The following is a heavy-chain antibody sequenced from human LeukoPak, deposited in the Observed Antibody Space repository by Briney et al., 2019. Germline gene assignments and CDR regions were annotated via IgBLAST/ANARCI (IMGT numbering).Heavy chain of an antibody. D-gene: IGHD3-10*01. CDR1: GGSFSGYY. CDR2: INHSGST. CDR3: ASGAMDYYGSGSYSDPYNWFDP. J-gene: IGHJ5*02. Sequence: PSETLSLTCAVYGGSFSGYYWSWIRQPPGKGLEWIGEINHSGSTNYNPSLKSRVTISVDTSKNQLSLKLSSVTAADTAVYYCASGAMDYYGSGSYSDPYNWFDPWGQGTLVTVSS. V-gene: IGHV4-34*01.